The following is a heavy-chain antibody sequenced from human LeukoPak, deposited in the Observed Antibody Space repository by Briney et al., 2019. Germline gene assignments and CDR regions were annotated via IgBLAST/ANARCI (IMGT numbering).Heavy chain of an antibody. CDR2: IYYSGST. D-gene: IGHD3-22*01. Sequence: SETLSLTCTVSGGSISSYYWSWIRQPPGKGLEWIGYIYYSGSTNYNPSLKSRVTISVDTSKNQFSLKLSSVTAADTAVYYCAREATGTGDSSGNYPQDAFDIWGQGTMVTVSS. J-gene: IGHJ3*02. CDR1: GGSISSYY. V-gene: IGHV4-59*01. CDR3: AREATGTGDSSGNYPQDAFDI.